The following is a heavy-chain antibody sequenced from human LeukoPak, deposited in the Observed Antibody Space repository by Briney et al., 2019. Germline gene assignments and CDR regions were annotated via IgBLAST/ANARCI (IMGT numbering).Heavy chain of an antibody. CDR1: GSSFTTYW. V-gene: IGHV5-51*01. Sequence: GESLQISCQGSGSSFTTYWIGWVRQLPGKGLEWMGIIYPGDSDTRYSPSFRGQVTISADKSISTAYLQWSSLKASDTAIYYCARHTPFDHWGQGTLVTVSS. CDR3: ARHTPFDH. J-gene: IGHJ4*02. CDR2: IYPGDSDT.